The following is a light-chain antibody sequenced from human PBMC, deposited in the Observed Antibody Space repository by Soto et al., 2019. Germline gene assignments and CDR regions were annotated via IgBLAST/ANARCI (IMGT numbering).Light chain of an antibody. CDR1: QSLLFTSNNKNY. CDR3: QQYYTTPLS. V-gene: IGKV4-1*01. Sequence: DIVMTQSPDSLAVSLGERATINCKSSQSLLFTSNNKNYLAWYQHKSGQPPKLLVSWASTRESGVPDRFSGGGSGTDFTLTISSLQAEDVAVYYCQQYYTTPLSFGGGTKVEIK. J-gene: IGKJ4*01. CDR2: WAS.